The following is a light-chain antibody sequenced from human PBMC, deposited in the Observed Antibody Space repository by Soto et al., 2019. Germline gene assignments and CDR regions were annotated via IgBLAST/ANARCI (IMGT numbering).Light chain of an antibody. CDR2: GAS. V-gene: IGKV3-20*01. J-gene: IGKJ1*01. Sequence: EIVLTQSPGTLSLSPGERATLSCRASQSVSSSYLAWYQQKPGQAPRLLIYGASSRATGIPDRFSGSGSGTDFILTISRLEPEDFAVYYCQQYGSSPPLTFGQGTKVEIK. CDR3: QQYGSSPPLT. CDR1: QSVSSSY.